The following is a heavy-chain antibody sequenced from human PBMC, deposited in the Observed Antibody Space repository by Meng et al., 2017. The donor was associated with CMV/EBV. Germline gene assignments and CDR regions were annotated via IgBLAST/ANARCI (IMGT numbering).Heavy chain of an antibody. J-gene: IGHJ4*02. V-gene: IGHV4-59*01. D-gene: IGHD1-26*01. Sequence: GSLRLSCTVSGGSISSYYWSWIRQPPGKGLEWIGYIYYIGSTNYNPSLKSRVTISVDTSKNQFSLKLSSVTAADTAVYYCARGEGHSGSYYFYFDYWGQGTLVTVSS. CDR3: ARGEGHSGSYYFYFDY. CDR1: GGSISSYY. CDR2: IYYIGST.